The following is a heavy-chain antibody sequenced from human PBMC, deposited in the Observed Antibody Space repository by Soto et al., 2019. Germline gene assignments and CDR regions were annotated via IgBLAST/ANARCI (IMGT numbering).Heavy chain of an antibody. CDR1: GFTFSSYG. CDR2: ISYDGSNK. J-gene: IGHJ4*02. V-gene: IGHV3-30*18. Sequence: GGSLRLSCAASGFTFSSYGMHWVRQAPGKGLEWVAVISYDGSNKYYADSVKGRFTISRDNSKNTLYLQMNSLRAEDTAVYYCAKAGWLQYLDYWGQGTLVTVSS. D-gene: IGHD5-12*01. CDR3: AKAGWLQYLDY.